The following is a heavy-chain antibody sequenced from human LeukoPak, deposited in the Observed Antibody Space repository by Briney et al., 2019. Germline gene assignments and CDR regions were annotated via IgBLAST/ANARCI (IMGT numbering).Heavy chain of an antibody. CDR3: ARLEVVGSYGPRTFDY. CDR2: ISAYNGNT. J-gene: IGHJ4*02. V-gene: IGHV1-18*01. CDR1: GYTFTSYG. Sequence: VASVKVSCKASGYTFTSYGISWVRQAPGQGLEWMGWISAYNGNTNYAQKLQGRVTMTTDTSTSTAYMELRSLRSDDTAVYYCARLEVVGSYGPRTFDYWGQGTLVTVSS. D-gene: IGHD1-26*01.